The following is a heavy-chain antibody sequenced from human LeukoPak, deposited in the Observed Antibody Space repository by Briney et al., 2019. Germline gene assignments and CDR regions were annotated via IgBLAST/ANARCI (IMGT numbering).Heavy chain of an antibody. D-gene: IGHD2-2*01. CDR1: GGSISSSSYY. V-gene: IGHV4-39*01. CDR3: ARPPVQAALWYFDL. J-gene: IGHJ2*01. CDR2: IYYSGST. Sequence: SETLSLTCTVSGGSISSSSYYWGWIRQPPGKGLEWIGSIYYSGSTYYNPSLKSRVTISVDTSKNQFSLKLSSVTAADTAVYYCARPPVQAALWYFDLWGRGTLVTVSS.